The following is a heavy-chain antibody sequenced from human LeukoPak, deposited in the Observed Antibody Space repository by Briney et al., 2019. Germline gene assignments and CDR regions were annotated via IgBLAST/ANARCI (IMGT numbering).Heavy chain of an antibody. CDR3: ARDGQYSSSSHVHYYYYMDV. D-gene: IGHD6-6*01. Sequence: ASVKDSCKASGYTFTGYYMHWVRPAPGQGLEWMGRINPNSGGTNNAQKFQGRVTMTRDTSISTAYMELSRLRSDDTAVYYCARDGQYSSSSHVHYYYYMDVWGKGTTVTVSS. J-gene: IGHJ6*03. CDR2: INPNSGGT. V-gene: IGHV1-2*06. CDR1: GYTFTGYY.